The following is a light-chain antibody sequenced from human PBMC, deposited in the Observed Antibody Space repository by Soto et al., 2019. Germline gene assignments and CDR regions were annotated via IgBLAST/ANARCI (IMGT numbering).Light chain of an antibody. Sequence: SYELTQPPSVSVAPGKTARITCGGNNIGRKSVHWYQQKPGQAPVLVIYYDSDRPSGIPERFSGSNSGNTATLTISRVEAGDEADYYCQVWDSSSDHVVFGGRTKLTVL. CDR3: QVWDSSSDHVV. V-gene: IGLV3-21*04. CDR2: YDS. J-gene: IGLJ2*01. CDR1: NIGRKS.